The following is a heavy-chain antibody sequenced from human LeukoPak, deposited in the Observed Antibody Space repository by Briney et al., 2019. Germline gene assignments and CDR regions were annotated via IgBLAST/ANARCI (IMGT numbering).Heavy chain of an antibody. CDR2: IYYSGST. J-gene: IGHJ3*02. V-gene: IGHV4-59*01. CDR3: ARDHGYGSGSYRGDDAFDI. D-gene: IGHD3-10*01. CDR1: GGSISSYY. Sequence: SETLSLTCTVSGGSISSYYWSWIRQPPGKGLEWIGYIYYSGSTNYNPSLKSRVTISVDTSKNQFSLKLSSVTAADTAVYYCARDHGYGSGSYRGDDAFDIWGQGTMVTVSS.